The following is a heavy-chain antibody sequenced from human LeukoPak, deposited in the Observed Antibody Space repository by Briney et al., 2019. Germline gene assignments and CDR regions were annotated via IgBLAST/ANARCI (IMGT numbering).Heavy chain of an antibody. CDR2: IHDNGGT. V-gene: IGHV4-61*01. J-gene: IGHJ2*01. Sequence: SETLSLTCTVSGGSINSGNYYWSWIRQPPGKRLEWIGYIHDNGGTNYNSSLKRRVTISVDTSKKQFSLKLSSVTAADTAVYYCARDHGNDWSWYIDLWGRGTLVTVSS. CDR3: ARDHGNDWSWYIDL. CDR1: GGSINSGNYY. D-gene: IGHD3-9*01.